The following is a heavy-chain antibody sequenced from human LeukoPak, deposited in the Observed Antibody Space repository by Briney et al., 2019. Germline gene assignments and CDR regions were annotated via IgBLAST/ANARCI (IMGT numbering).Heavy chain of an antibody. D-gene: IGHD5-12*01. CDR1: GFTFSSYT. CDR2: MSYDGRHK. Sequence: PGGTLRLSCVASGFTFSSYTLHRVRPAPGKGPEWVAVMSYDGRHKFHAGSVKGRFTISRDNSKNTLYLQMNSLRAEDTAIYFCARDVGGYAFDYWGQGTLVTVSS. CDR3: ARDVGGYAFDY. V-gene: IGHV3-30*04. J-gene: IGHJ4*02.